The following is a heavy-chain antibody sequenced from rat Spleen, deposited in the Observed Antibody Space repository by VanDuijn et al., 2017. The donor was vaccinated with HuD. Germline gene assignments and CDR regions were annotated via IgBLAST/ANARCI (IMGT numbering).Heavy chain of an antibody. D-gene: IGHD4-3*01. J-gene: IGHJ2*01. CDR1: GYSITSNY. CDR3: ARLGPIIRNFDY. V-gene: IGHV3-1*01. Sequence: EVQLQESGPGLVKPSQSLSLTCSVTGYSITSNYWGWIRKFPGNKMEWMGYITYSGNTNYSPSLKSRISITRDTSKNQFFLQLNSITTEDTATYYRARLGPIIRNFDYWGQGVMVTVSS. CDR2: ITYSGNT.